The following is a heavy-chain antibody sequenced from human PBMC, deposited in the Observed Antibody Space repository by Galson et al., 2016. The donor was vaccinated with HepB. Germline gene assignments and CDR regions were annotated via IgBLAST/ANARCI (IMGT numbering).Heavy chain of an antibody. Sequence: SLRLSCAASGFSFKNYAMTWVRQTPGEGLEWVSVITSSGTTTFYADSVKGRFTISRDNSKNMLYLEMNTLSAEDTALYYCAKGWHYDSRGAYYRYYFDYWGQGTRVVVSS. D-gene: IGHD3-22*01. J-gene: IGHJ4*02. CDR3: AKGWHYDSRGAYYRYYFDY. V-gene: IGHV3-23*05. CDR2: ITSSGTTT. CDR1: GFSFKNYA.